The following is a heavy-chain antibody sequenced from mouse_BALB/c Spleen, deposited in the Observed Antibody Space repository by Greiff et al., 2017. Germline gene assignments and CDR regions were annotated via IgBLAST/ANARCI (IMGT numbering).Heavy chain of an antibody. CDR1: GYSITSDYA. J-gene: IGHJ1*01. Sequence: EVKLMESGPGLVKPSQSLSLTCTVTGYSITSDYAWNWIRQFPGNKLEWMGYISYSGSTSYNPSLKSRISITRDTSKNQFFLQLNSVTTEDTATYYCARSGGLRWYFDVWGAGTTVTVSS. CDR2: ISYSGST. D-gene: IGHD2-4*01. V-gene: IGHV3-2*02. CDR3: ARSGGLRWYFDV.